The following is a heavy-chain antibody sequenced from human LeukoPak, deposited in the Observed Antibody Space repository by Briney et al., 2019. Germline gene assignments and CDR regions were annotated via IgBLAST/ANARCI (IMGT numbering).Heavy chain of an antibody. D-gene: IGHD3-16*01. CDR3: AKNWGPFDM. V-gene: IGHV3-23*01. Sequence: GGSLRLSCAASGFTFSDFAMSWVRQAPGKGLEWVSSIGAAGTYYADSVKGRFTISRDNSKNTSYLQLNSLRADDTAVYYCAKNWGPFDMRGQGTMVTVSS. CDR2: IGAAGT. CDR1: GFTFSDFA. J-gene: IGHJ3*02.